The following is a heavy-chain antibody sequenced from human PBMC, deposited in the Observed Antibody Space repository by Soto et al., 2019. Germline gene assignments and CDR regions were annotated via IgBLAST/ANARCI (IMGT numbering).Heavy chain of an antibody. D-gene: IGHD3-22*01. CDR3: ARDPVVLSSGYYDINDAFDI. CDR1: GYTFTGYY. CDR2: INPNSGGT. Sequence: GASVKVSCKPSGYTFTGYYMHWVRQAPRQGLEWMGWINPNSGGTNYAEKFQGRVTMTRDTSIRTAYMELSRLRSDDTAVYYCARDPVVLSSGYYDINDAFDIWGQGTMVTVSS. V-gene: IGHV1-2*02. J-gene: IGHJ3*02.